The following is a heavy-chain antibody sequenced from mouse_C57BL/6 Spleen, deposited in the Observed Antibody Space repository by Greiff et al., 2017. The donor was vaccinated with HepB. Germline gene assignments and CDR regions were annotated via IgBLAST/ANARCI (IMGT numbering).Heavy chain of an antibody. CDR1: GFTFSDYY. CDR3: ARGYYGSGRYFDV. J-gene: IGHJ1*03. V-gene: IGHV5-12*01. Sequence: EVMLVESGGGLVQPGGSLKLSCAASGFTFSDYYMYWVRQTPEKRLEWVAYISNGGGSTYYPDTVKGRFTISRDNAKNTLYLQMSRLKSEDTAMYYCARGYYGSGRYFDVWGTGTTVTVSS. D-gene: IGHD1-1*01. CDR2: ISNGGGST.